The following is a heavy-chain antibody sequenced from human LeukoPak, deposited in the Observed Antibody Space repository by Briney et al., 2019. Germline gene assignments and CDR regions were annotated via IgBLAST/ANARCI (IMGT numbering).Heavy chain of an antibody. CDR2: ISYDGSNK. D-gene: IGHD3-22*01. Sequence: GGSLRLSCAASGFTFSSYAMHWVRQAPGKGLEWVAVISYDGSNKYYADSVKGRFTISRDNSKNTLYLQMNSLRAEDTAVYYCAREMVAYYYDSSGYYSNWGQGTLVTVSS. V-gene: IGHV3-30-3*01. J-gene: IGHJ4*02. CDR3: AREMVAYYYDSSGYYSN. CDR1: GFTFSSYA.